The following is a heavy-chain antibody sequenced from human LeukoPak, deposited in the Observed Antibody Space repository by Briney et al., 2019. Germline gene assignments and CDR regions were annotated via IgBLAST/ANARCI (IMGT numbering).Heavy chain of an antibody. D-gene: IGHD2-8*01. Sequence: GRSLRLSCAASGLTFSSYGMHWVRQAPGKGLEWVAVISYDGSNKYYADSVKGRFTISRDNSENTLYLQMNSLRAEDTAVYYCAKEGYCTNGVCASFDYWGQGTLVTVSS. J-gene: IGHJ4*02. V-gene: IGHV3-30*18. CDR2: ISYDGSNK. CDR1: GLTFSSYG. CDR3: AKEGYCTNGVCASFDY.